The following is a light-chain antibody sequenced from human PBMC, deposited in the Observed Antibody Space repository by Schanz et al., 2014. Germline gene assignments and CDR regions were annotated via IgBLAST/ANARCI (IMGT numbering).Light chain of an antibody. J-gene: IGKJ1*01. CDR2: AAS. CDR1: QGISSY. Sequence: GDRVTITCRASQGISSYLAWYQQKPGKAPKLLIYAASTLQSGVPSRFSGSGSGTEFTLTITSLQPDDFATYYCQQYDRYSTFGQGTKVEIK. V-gene: IGKV1-9*01. CDR3: QQYDRYST.